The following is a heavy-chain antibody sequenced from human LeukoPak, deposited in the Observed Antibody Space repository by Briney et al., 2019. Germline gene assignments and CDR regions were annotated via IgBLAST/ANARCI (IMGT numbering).Heavy chain of an antibody. J-gene: IGHJ4*02. CDR1: GFTFSSDG. Sequence: GGSLRLSCAASGFTFSSDGMHCVRQAPGKGLERVSVISHDGSNKYSADSVKVRFTIYRDNSKNTLHWRMDLRRAEDRAVYYLEKDADIRLVIPHIHYWGKGHLVTVPS. CDR2: ISHDGSNK. V-gene: IGHV3-30*18. CDR3: EKDADIRLVIPHIHY. D-gene: IGHD3-9*01.